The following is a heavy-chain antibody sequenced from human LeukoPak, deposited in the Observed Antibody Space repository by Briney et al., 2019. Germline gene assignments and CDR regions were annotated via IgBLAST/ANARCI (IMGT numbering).Heavy chain of an antibody. CDR1: GGSFSGYY. D-gene: IGHD3-3*01. Sequence: SETLSLTCAVYGGSFSGYYWSWIRQPPGKGLEWIGEINHSGSTNYNPSLKSRVTISVDTSKNQFSLKLSSVTAADTAVYYCARVNYDFWSGYYHRWGGARGNSLHMDVWGKGTTVTVSS. CDR3: ARVNYDFWSGYYHRWGGARGNSLHMDV. CDR2: INHSGST. J-gene: IGHJ6*03. V-gene: IGHV4-34*01.